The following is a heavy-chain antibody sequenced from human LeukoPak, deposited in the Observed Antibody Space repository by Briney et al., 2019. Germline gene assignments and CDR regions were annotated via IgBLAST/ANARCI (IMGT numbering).Heavy chain of an antibody. V-gene: IGHV4-39*07. Sequence: SETLSLTCTVSGGSISSGSYYWGWIRQPPGKGLEWIGTIYYSGSSYYYNPSLKSRLTISIDASKNQFSLRLSSVTAADTAVYYCARRASYGSGNYFDFWGQGTLFTVSS. CDR2: IYYSGSSY. J-gene: IGHJ4*02. CDR3: ARRASYGSGNYFDF. D-gene: IGHD3-10*01. CDR1: GGSISSGSYY.